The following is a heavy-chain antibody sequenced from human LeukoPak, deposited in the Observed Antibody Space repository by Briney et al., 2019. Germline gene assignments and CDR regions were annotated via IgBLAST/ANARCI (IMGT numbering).Heavy chain of an antibody. J-gene: IGHJ5*02. V-gene: IGHV3-7*03. CDR3: AKDDGRYSSRGNWFDP. CDR1: GFTSSNYG. D-gene: IGHD6-13*01. CDR2: INQDGGEK. Sequence: GGSLRLSCAASGFTSSNYGMSWVRQAPGKGLEWGANINQDGGEKNYVDSVKGRFTISRDNAKNSLYLQMNSLRAEDTALYYCAKDDGRYSSRGNWFDPWGQGTLVTVSS.